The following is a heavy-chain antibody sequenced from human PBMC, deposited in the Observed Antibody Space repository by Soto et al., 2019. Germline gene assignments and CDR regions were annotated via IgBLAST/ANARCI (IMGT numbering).Heavy chain of an antibody. D-gene: IGHD3-3*02. CDR1: GGSISTNDW. V-gene: IGHV4-4*02. CDR3: ATRDFNNNVCHFP. J-gene: IGHJ5*02. Sequence: QVQLQESGPGLVQPSETLSLTCAVSGGSISTNDWWTWVRQPPGKGLEWIWDIHHTGSTTNYSPSLPSRVTVSIDKSENQFSLRLTSVTAADTAVYYCATRDFNNNVCHFPWGQGTLVTVSS. CDR2: IHHTGSTT.